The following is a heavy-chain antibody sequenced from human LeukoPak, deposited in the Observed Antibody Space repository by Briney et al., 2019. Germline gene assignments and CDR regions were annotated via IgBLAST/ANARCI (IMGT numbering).Heavy chain of an antibody. D-gene: IGHD3-10*01. CDR3: AKDRLVRGLRVDY. Sequence: GGSLRLSCAASGFTFSSYGMHWVRQAPGKGLEWVAVISYDGSNKYYADSVKGRFTISRDNSKNTLYLQMNSLRAEDTAVYYCAKDRLVRGLRVDYWGQGTLVTVSS. V-gene: IGHV3-30*18. J-gene: IGHJ4*02. CDR2: ISYDGSNK. CDR1: GFTFSSYG.